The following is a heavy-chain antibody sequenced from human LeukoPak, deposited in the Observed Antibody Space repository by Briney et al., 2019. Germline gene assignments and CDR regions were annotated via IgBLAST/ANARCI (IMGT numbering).Heavy chain of an antibody. D-gene: IGHD3-22*01. CDR3: ARDPYYFESSGLHDVFDI. Sequence: SETLSLTCTVSGGSISSYYVNWIRQPAGKGLEWIERIFTSETPNYNPSLKSRVTMSVDRSKNQFSLNLSSVTAADTAVYYCARDPYYFESSGLHDVFDIWGQGTMVTVSS. J-gene: IGHJ3*02. CDR1: GGSISSYY. V-gene: IGHV4-4*07. CDR2: IFTSETP.